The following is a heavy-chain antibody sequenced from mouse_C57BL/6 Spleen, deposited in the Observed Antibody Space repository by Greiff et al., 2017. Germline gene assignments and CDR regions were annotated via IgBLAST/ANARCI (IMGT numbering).Heavy chain of an antibody. CDR1: GYTFTTYP. J-gene: IGHJ4*01. CDR3: ARTYDGYPYYYAMDY. Sequence: QVHVKQSGAELVKPGASVKMSCKASGYTFTTYPIEWMKQNHGKSLEWIGNFHPYNDDTKYNEKFKGKATLTVEKSSSTVYLELSRLTSDDSAVYYCARTYDGYPYYYAMDYWGQGTSVTVSS. V-gene: IGHV1-47*01. CDR2: FHPYNDDT. D-gene: IGHD2-3*01.